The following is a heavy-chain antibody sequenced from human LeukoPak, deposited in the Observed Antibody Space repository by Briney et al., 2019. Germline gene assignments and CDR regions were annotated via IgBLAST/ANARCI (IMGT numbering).Heavy chain of an antibody. V-gene: IGHV4-30-2*01. D-gene: IGHD3-22*01. Sequence: SQTLSLTCAVSGGSISSGGYSWSWIRQPPGKGLEWIGYIYHSGSTYYNPSLKSRVTISVDRSKNQFSLKLSSVTAADTAVYYCARAGRYYDAVGWFDPWDQGTLVTVSS. CDR3: ARAGRYYDAVGWFDP. CDR1: GGSISSGGYS. CDR2: IYHSGST. J-gene: IGHJ5*02.